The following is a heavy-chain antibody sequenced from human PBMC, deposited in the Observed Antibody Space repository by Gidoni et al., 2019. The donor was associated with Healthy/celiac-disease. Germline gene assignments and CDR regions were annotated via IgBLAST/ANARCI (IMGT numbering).Heavy chain of an antibody. V-gene: IGHV1-69*01. CDR3: ARATYYYGSGSYLYYYYGMDV. CDR2: IIPIFGTA. CDR1: GGTFSSYA. D-gene: IGHD3-10*01. Sequence: QVQLVQSGAEVKKPGSSVKVSCKASGGTFSSYAISWVRQAPGQGLEWMGGIIPIFGTANYAQKFQGRVTITADESTSTAYMELSSLRSEDTAVYYCARATYYYGSGSYLYYYYGMDVWGQGTTVTVSS. J-gene: IGHJ6*02.